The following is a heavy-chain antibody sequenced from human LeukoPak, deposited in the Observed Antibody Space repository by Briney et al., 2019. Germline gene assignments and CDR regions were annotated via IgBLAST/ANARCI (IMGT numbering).Heavy chain of an antibody. D-gene: IGHD2-15*01. V-gene: IGHV4-39*07. CDR2: IYYSGST. Sequence: SETLSLTCTVSGGSISSSSYYWGWIRQPPGKGLEWIGSIYYSGSTYYNPSLKSRVTISVDTSKNQFSLKLSSVTAADTAVYYCARGTVHCSGGSCYGAPMIPYYFDYWGQGTLVTVSS. CDR3: ARGTVHCSGGSCYGAPMIPYYFDY. J-gene: IGHJ4*02. CDR1: GGSISSSSYY.